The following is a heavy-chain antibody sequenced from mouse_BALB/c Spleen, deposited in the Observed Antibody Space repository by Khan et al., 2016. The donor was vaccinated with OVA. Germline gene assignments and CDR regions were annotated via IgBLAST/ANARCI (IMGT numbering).Heavy chain of an antibody. CDR2: IHPSDSET. CDR3: ARATTASYWYFDV. CDR1: GYSFTSYW. V-gene: IGHV1-61*01. Sequence: QVQLKQSGAELVRPGASVKLSCKASGYSFTSYWMNWMKQRPGQGLEWIGIIHPSDSETRLNQKFKDKDTLTVDKSSSTAYMQLSSPTSEDSAVYYCARATTASYWYFDVWGAGTTVTVSS. J-gene: IGHJ1*01. D-gene: IGHD1-2*01.